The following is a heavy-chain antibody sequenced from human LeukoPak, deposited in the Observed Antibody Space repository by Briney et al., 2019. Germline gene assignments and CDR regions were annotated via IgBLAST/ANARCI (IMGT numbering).Heavy chain of an antibody. Sequence: ASVKVSCKASGYTFTSYDINWVRQATGQGLEWMGWMNPNSGNTGYAQKFQGRVTMTRNTSISTAYMELSSLRSEDTAVYYCARYFGDYDAFDIWGQGTMVTVPS. CDR1: GYTFTSYD. V-gene: IGHV1-8*01. J-gene: IGHJ3*02. D-gene: IGHD4-17*01. CDR3: ARYFGDYDAFDI. CDR2: MNPNSGNT.